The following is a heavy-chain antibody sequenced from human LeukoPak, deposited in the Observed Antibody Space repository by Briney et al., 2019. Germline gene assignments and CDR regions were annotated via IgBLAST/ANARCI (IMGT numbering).Heavy chain of an antibody. J-gene: IGHJ4*02. CDR3: AKRGDTRTIDY. Sequence: PGGSLRLSCAASGFTFSTYWMSWVRQAPGKGLEWVANIKQDGSEKYYVDSVKGRFTISRDNTKNSLYLQMNSLRAEDTAVYYCAKRGDTRTIDYWGQGTLVTVTS. V-gene: IGHV3-7*05. D-gene: IGHD1-26*01. CDR2: IKQDGSEK. CDR1: GFTFSTYW.